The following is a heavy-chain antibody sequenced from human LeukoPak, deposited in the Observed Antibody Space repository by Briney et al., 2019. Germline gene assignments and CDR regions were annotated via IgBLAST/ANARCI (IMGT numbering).Heavy chain of an antibody. CDR1: GFSYSGHW. D-gene: IGHD3-22*01. CDR3: ARVGPPYYYDSSGYCIY. CDR2: ISPTGSTT. V-gene: IGHV3-74*01. J-gene: IGHJ4*02. Sequence: AGGSLRLSCTASGFSYSGHWMHWARQLPGKGLVWVSRISPTGSTTSYADSVKGRFTISRDNAKNTLYLQMNSLRAEDTAVYYCARVGPPYYYDSSGYCIYWGQGTLVTVSS.